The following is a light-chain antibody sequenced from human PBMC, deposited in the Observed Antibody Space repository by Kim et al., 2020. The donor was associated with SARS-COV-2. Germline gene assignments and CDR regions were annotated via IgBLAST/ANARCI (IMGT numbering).Light chain of an antibody. CDR1: QSVSSN. Sequence: EIVMTQSPATLSVSPGERATLSCRASQSVSSNLAWYQQKPGQAPRLLIYGASTRATGLPVRFSGSGSATEFTLTISSLQSEDFAVYHCQQYNDWPKTFGQGTKVDIK. CDR2: GAS. CDR3: QQYNDWPKT. V-gene: IGKV3-15*01. J-gene: IGKJ1*01.